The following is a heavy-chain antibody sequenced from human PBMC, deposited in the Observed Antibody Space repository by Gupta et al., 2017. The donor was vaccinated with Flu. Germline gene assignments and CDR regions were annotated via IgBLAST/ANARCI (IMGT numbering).Heavy chain of an antibody. CDR3: AKGQWLGIDY. CDR1: GFTFSSYG. CDR2: ISYDGSNK. Sequence: QVQLVESGGGVVQPGRSLRLSCAASGFTFSSYGMHWVRQAPGKGLEWVAVISYDGSNKYYADSVKGRFTISRDNSKNTLYLQMNSLRAEDTAVYYCAKGQWLGIDYWGQGTLVTVSS. D-gene: IGHD6-19*01. J-gene: IGHJ4*02. V-gene: IGHV3-30*18.